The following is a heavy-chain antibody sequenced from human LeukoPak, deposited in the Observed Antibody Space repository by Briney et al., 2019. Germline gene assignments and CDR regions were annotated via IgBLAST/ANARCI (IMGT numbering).Heavy chain of an antibody. J-gene: IGHJ4*02. D-gene: IGHD3-10*01. CDR2: INPSGGST. V-gene: IGHV1-46*01. Sequence: GASVKVSCKASGYTFTSYYMHWVRQAPGQGLEWMGIINPSGGSTTYAQKFQGRVTMTRDTSTSTAHMELRSLRSEDTAVYYCASEPSPMVRGYSPAYWGQGTLVTVSS. CDR1: GYTFTSYY. CDR3: ASEPSPMVRGYSPAY.